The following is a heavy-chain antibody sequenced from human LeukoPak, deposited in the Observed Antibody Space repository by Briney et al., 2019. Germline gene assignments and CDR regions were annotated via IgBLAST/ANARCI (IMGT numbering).Heavy chain of an antibody. J-gene: IGHJ4*02. V-gene: IGHV3-53*01. Sequence: GGSLRLSCAASGFTVSNNYMSWVRQAPGKGLEWVSVIYSGGTTYYTDSVKGRFTISRDSSKNTLYLQMNSLRAEDTAVYYCARGFARGFDYWGQGTLVTVPS. D-gene: IGHD6-6*01. CDR1: GFTVSNNY. CDR2: IYSGGTT. CDR3: ARGFARGFDY.